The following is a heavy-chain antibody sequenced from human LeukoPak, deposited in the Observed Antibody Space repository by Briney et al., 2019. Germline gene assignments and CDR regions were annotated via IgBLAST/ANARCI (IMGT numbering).Heavy chain of an antibody. CDR3: AKDGLEWPSGPTIF. D-gene: IGHD3-3*01. CDR1: GFTFSSYA. CDR2: ISGSGGST. Sequence: GGSLRLACAASGFTFSSYAMSWVRQAPGKGLEWVSAISGSGGSTYYADSVKGWFTISRDNSKNTLYLQMNSLRAEDTAVYYCAKDGLEWPSGPTIFWGQGTMVTVSS. V-gene: IGHV3-23*01. J-gene: IGHJ3*01.